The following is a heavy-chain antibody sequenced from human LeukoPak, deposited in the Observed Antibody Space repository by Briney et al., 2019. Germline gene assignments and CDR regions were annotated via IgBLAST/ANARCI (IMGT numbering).Heavy chain of an antibody. Sequence: SETLSLTRAVYGGSFSGYYWSWIRQPPGKGLEWIGEINHSGSTNYNPSLKSRVTVSVDTPKTQFSLKLSSVTAADTAVYYCARGYDFWSGYYSLSHYYYYMDVWGKGTTVTVSS. CDR2: INHSGST. CDR1: GGSFSGYY. D-gene: IGHD3-3*01. CDR3: ARGYDFWSGYYSLSHYYYYMDV. V-gene: IGHV4-34*01. J-gene: IGHJ6*03.